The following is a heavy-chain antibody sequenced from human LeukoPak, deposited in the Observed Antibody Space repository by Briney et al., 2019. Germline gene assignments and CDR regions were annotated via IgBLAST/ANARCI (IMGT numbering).Heavy chain of an antibody. V-gene: IGHV3-30*04. D-gene: IGHD2-2*01. CDR3: ARDGVSVVRAATGGSDAFDI. Sequence: PGGSLRLSCAASGFTFSSYAMHWVRQAPGKGLEWVAVISYDGSNKYYADSVKGRFTISRDNSKNTLYLQMNSLRAEDTAVYYCARDGVSVVRAATGGSDAFDIWGQGTMVTVSS. J-gene: IGHJ3*02. CDR2: ISYDGSNK. CDR1: GFTFSSYA.